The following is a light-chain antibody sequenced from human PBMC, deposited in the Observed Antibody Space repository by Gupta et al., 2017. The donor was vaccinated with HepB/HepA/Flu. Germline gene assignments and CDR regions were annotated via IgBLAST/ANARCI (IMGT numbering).Light chain of an antibody. J-gene: IGLJ1*01. Sequence: HSALTQPLSVSGAPAQSVTISCTGTSSDVGDYNYFAWYQQHPGNATNLLSEYVNKRPSGVPDHFSCSKSGNTASPPTTGLQADEEADDYYCSSAGNNFFSVFGSGTKVTVL. V-gene: IGLV2-11*01. CDR3: CSSAGNNFFSV. CDR2: YVN. CDR1: SSDVGDYNY.